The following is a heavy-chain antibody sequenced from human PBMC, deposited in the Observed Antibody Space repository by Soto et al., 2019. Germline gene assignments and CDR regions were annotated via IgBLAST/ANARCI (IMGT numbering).Heavy chain of an antibody. J-gene: IGHJ5*02. V-gene: IGHV4-4*07. Sequence: PSETLSLTCTVSGDSFSNYYCNWVRKSAGKGLEWIGRIYPTGSTTYNPSLKSRLTMSVDTSKNQFSLRLTSMTAADTAVYYCATGRSEVVPGAMDTWGQGTLGTSPQ. CDR2: IYPTGST. CDR1: GDSFSNYY. D-gene: IGHD2-2*01. CDR3: ATGRSEVVPGAMDT.